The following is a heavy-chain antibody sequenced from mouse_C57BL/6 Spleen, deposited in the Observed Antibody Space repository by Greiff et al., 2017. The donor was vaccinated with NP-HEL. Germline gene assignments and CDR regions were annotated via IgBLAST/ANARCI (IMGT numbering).Heavy chain of an antibody. Sequence: QVQLQQSGPELVKPGASVKISCKASGYAFSSSWMNWVKQRPGKGLEWIGRIYPGDGDTNYNGKFKGKATLTADKSSSTAYMQLSSLTSEDSAVYFCARSALRAYAMDYWGQGTSVTVSS. D-gene: IGHD1-2*01. CDR2: IYPGDGDT. V-gene: IGHV1-82*01. CDR1: GYAFSSSW. J-gene: IGHJ4*01. CDR3: ARSALRAYAMDY.